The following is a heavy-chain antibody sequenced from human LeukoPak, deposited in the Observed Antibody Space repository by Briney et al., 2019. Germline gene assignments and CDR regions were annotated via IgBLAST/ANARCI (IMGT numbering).Heavy chain of an antibody. CDR1: GFTFSNAW. CDR3: TTAQYYYDSSGYSFDY. D-gene: IGHD3-22*01. Sequence: GGSLRLSCAASGFTFSNAWMSWVRQAPGKGLEWVGCIKSKTDGGTTDYAAPVKGRFTISRDDSKNTLYLQMNSLKTEDTAVYYCTTAQYYYDSSGYSFDYWGQGTLVTVSS. V-gene: IGHV3-15*01. J-gene: IGHJ4*02. CDR2: IKSKTDGGTT.